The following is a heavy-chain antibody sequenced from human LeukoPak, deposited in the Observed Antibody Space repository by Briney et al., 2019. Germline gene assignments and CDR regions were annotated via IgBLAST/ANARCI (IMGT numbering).Heavy chain of an antibody. Sequence: ASVKVSCKASGYTFTGYYMHWVRQAPGQGLEWMGWINPNSGGTNYAQKFQGRVTMTRDTSISTAYMELSRLRSDDTAVYYCATTAGITGTDYFDYWGQGTLVTVSS. J-gene: IGHJ4*02. D-gene: IGHD1-7*01. V-gene: IGHV1-2*02. CDR1: GYTFTGYY. CDR2: INPNSGGT. CDR3: ATTAGITGTDYFDY.